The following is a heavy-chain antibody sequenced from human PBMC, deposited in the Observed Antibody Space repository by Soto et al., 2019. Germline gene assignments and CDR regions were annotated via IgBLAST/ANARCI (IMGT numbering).Heavy chain of an antibody. CDR1: GFTVSSNY. J-gene: IGHJ4*02. D-gene: IGHD6-19*01. CDR2: IYSGGST. CDR3: ARYSSGWYEGYYFGY. Sequence: GGSLRLSCAASGFTVSSNYMSWVRQAPGKGLEWVSVIYSGGSTYYADSVKGRFTISRDNSKNTLYLQMNSLRAEDTAVYYCARYSSGWYEGYYFGYWGQGTLVTVSS. V-gene: IGHV3-53*01.